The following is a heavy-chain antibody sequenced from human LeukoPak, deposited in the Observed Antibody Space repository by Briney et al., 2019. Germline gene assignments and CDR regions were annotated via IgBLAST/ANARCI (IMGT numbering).Heavy chain of an antibody. CDR2: MKYDGSEK. D-gene: IGHD6-13*01. Sequence: GGSLRLSCAASGFTFSSYWMSWVRQAPGKGLEWVATMKYDGSEKDYVDSVKGRFTISRDNAKNSLYLQRNSPRAEDTAVYYCARDIEAAGLFFDYWGQGTLVTVSS. CDR3: ARDIEAAGLFFDY. V-gene: IGHV3-7*01. J-gene: IGHJ4*02. CDR1: GFTFSSYW.